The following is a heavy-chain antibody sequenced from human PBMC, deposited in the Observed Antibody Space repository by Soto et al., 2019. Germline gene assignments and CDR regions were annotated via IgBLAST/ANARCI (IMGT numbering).Heavy chain of an antibody. CDR2: IYNGGST. D-gene: IGHD7-27*01. CDR1: GGSISSVYDC. J-gene: IGHJ4*02. Sequence: QVQLQESGPILVKPSQTLSLTCTVSGGSISSVYDCWSWIRQSPDKGLEWIGHIYNGGSTYNNPSLTSXXTXAXXTSKNQFSLQLRSVNAADTAVYYCARGPSGDKVDFWGQGTLVTVSS. CDR3: ARGPSGDKVDF. V-gene: IGHV4-30-4*01.